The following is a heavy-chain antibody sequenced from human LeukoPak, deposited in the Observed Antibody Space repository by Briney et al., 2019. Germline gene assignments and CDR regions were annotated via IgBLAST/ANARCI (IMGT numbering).Heavy chain of an antibody. V-gene: IGHV3-74*01. D-gene: IGHD3-9*01. CDR3: ARLVMDAFDI. CDR1: GFTFSDYA. J-gene: IGHJ3*02. CDR2: INSDGSST. Sequence: PGGSLRLSCAASGFTFSDYAMSWVRQAPGKGLVWVSRINSDGSSTSYADSVKGRFTISRDNAKNTLYLQMNSLRAEDTAVYYCARLVMDAFDIWGQGTMVTVSS.